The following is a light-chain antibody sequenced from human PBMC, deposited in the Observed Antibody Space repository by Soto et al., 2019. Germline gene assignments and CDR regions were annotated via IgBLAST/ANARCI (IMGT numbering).Light chain of an antibody. CDR3: QQYKNWPLT. CDR2: GAF. J-gene: IGKJ1*01. CDR1: QSVSSN. Sequence: IVMTQSPVTLSVSPGERATLSCRASQSVSSNLAWYQQKPGQAPSILIYGAFTRATGIPARFSGTGSGTEFTLTISSLQSEDFAVYYCQQYKNWPLTFGQGTKVDIK. V-gene: IGKV3D-15*01.